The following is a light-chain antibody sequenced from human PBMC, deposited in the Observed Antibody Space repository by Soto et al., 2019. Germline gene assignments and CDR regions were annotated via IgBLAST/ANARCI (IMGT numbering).Light chain of an antibody. CDR2: GNS. Sequence: QSVLTQPPSMSGAPGQRVTISCTGSSSNIGAGYDVHWYQQLPGTAPKLLIYGNSNRPSGVPDRFSGSKSGTSASLAITGLQAEDEAYYYCQSYDSSLSGTHVVFGGGTKLTVL. CDR3: QSYDSSLSGTHVV. CDR1: SSNIGAGYD. J-gene: IGLJ2*01. V-gene: IGLV1-40*01.